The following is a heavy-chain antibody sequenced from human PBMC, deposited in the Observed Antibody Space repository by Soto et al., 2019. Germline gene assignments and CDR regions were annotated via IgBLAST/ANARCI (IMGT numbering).Heavy chain of an antibody. V-gene: IGHV3-21*01. CDR3: ARDLGGHCSGGSCYGSNAFDI. J-gene: IGHJ3*02. CDR2: ISSSSSYI. CDR1: GFTFSSYS. Sequence: GGSLRLSCAASGFTFSSYSMNWVRQAPGKGLEWVSSISSSSSYIYYADSVKGRFTISRDNAKNSLYLQMNSLRAEDTAVYYCARDLGGHCSGGSCYGSNAFDIWGQGTMVTVSS. D-gene: IGHD2-15*01.